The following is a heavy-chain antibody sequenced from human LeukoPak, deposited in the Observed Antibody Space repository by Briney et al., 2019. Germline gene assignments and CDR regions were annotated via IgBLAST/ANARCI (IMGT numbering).Heavy chain of an antibody. V-gene: IGHV4-4*02. J-gene: IGHJ2*01. CDR1: GGSISISNSNW. D-gene: IGHD4-23*01. CDR3: ARDLHGGNSFTSDWYFDL. Sequence: SETLSLTCAVSGGSISISNSNWWRWVRQGPGKGLECIGEISHSSITNYHPSLKSRVTISVDKSKNQFSLKLSSVTAADTAVYYCARDLHGGNSFTSDWYFDLWGRGTLVTVSS. CDR2: ISHSSIT.